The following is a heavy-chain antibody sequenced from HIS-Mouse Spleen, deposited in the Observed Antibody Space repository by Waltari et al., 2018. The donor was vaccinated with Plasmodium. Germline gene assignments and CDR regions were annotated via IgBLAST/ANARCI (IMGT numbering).Heavy chain of an antibody. V-gene: IGHV1-2*02. CDR3: ARVLGYKAAAGTFVEYFQH. D-gene: IGHD6-13*01. Sequence: QVQLVQSGAEVKKPGASVKVSCQASGYTFTGYYMHWVRQAPGQGLEGMGWINPNSGGTNYAQKFQGRVTMTRDTSISTAYMELSRLRSDDTAVYYCARVLGYKAAAGTFVEYFQHWGQGTLVTVSS. J-gene: IGHJ1*01. CDR1: GYTFTGYY. CDR2: INPNSGGT.